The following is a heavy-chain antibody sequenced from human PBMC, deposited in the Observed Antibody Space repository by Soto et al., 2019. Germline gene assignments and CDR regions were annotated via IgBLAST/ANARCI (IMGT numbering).Heavy chain of an antibody. CDR2: INAGNGNT. J-gene: IGHJ4*02. CDR3: ARAGSSPIPLAFDY. D-gene: IGHD6-13*01. V-gene: IGHV1-3*01. CDR1: GYTFTGYA. Sequence: ASVKVSCKASGYTFTGYAMHWVRQAPGQRLEWMGWINAGNGNTKYSQKFQGRVTITRDTSASTAYMELSSLRSEDTAVYYCARAGSSPIPLAFDYWGQGTLVTVSS.